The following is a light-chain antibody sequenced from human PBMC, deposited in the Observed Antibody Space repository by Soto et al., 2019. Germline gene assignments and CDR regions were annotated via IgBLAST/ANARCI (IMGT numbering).Light chain of an antibody. CDR1: QSISAT. V-gene: IGKV3-15*01. Sequence: EIVMTQYPATLSVSPGVRDTRSCRASQSISATLAWNQQKPGQAPRLLIHGASTRAHGFPARFSGSGSGTDFTLTISSLQSEDFAVYYFQQYDNWPWPFGRGNKGEI. CDR2: GAS. CDR3: QQYDNWPWP. J-gene: IGKJ1*01.